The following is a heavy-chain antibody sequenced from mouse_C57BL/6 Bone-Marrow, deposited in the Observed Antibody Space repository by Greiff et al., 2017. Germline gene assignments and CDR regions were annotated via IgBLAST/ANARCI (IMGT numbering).Heavy chain of an antibody. CDR1: GYTFTCYW. J-gene: IGHJ4*01. Sequence: QVQLQQPGAELVKPGASVKMSCKAAGYTFTCYWITWVKQRPGQGLEWIGDIYPGSGSTNYNEKFKSKATLTVDKSSSTAYMQLSSLTSEESAVYYCARFGITTVVASFFYYAMDDWGQGTSVTVSS. CDR3: ARFGITTVVASFFYYAMDD. CDR2: IYPGSGST. V-gene: IGHV1-55*01. D-gene: IGHD1-1*01.